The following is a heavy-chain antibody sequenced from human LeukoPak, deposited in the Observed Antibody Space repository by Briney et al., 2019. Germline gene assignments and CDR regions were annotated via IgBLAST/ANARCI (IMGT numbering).Heavy chain of an antibody. Sequence: SGGSLRLSCAASGFTFSSYGMHWVRQAPGKGLEWVAGTWYDGRSNYYAASVKGRFTISRDDSKTTVYLLMNSLRAEDTAVYYCAREVAPLYFHYGMDVWGERTTVTVSS. D-gene: IGHD2-21*01. CDR1: GFTFSSYG. V-gene: IGHV3-33*01. CDR2: TWYDGRSN. J-gene: IGHJ6*01. CDR3: AREVAPLYFHYGMDV.